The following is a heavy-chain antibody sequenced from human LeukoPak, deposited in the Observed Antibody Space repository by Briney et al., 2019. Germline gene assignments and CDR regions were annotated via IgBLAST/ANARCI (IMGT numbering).Heavy chain of an antibody. CDR2: TSWNSGSI. CDR3: AKDMGPTYYYDSSGSNYYYYYGMDV. D-gene: IGHD3-22*01. Sequence: GRSLTLSCAASGFTLDDYSMHWVRPAPGKGLEWVSGTSWNSGSIGHADSVKERFTISRDNAKNSLYLQMNSLRAEDTALYYCAKDMGPTYYYDSSGSNYYYYYGMDVWGQGTTVTVSS. J-gene: IGHJ6*02. V-gene: IGHV3-9*01. CDR1: GFTLDDYS.